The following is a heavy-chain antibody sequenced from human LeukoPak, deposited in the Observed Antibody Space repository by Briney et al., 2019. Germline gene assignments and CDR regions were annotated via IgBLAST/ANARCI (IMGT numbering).Heavy chain of an antibody. CDR2: ISSSSGTI. J-gene: IGHJ4*02. Sequence: PGGSLRLSCAASGFTFSSFSMNWVRQAPGKGLEWVSYISSSSGTINYADSVKGRFTISRDNAKSSLYLQMNSLRAEDTAVYYCARGLDYWGQGTPVTVSS. V-gene: IGHV3-48*01. CDR3: ARGLDY. CDR1: GFTFSSFS.